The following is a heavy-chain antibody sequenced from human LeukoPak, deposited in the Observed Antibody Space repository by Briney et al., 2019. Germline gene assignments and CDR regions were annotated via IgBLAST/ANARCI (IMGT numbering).Heavy chain of an antibody. CDR2: IYYSGST. CDR3: ARDSAYDSSGYYYLYAFDT. Sequence: SETLSLTCTVSGGSISSYYWSWIRQPPGKGLEWIGYIYYSGSTNYNPSLKSRVTISVDTSKNQFSLKLSSVTAADTAVYYCARDSAYDSSGYYYLYAFDTWGQGTMVTVSS. CDR1: GGSISSYY. J-gene: IGHJ3*02. D-gene: IGHD3-22*01. V-gene: IGHV4-59*01.